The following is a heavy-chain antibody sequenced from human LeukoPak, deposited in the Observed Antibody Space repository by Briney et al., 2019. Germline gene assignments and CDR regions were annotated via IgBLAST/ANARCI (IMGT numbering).Heavy chain of an antibody. V-gene: IGHV3-21*01. CDR1: GFTFSSYS. J-gene: IGHJ4*02. CDR2: ISSSSSYI. Sequence: GGSLRLSCAASGFTFSSYSMNWVRQAPGKGLEWVSSISSSSSYIYYADSVKGRFTISGDNAKNSLYLQMNSLRAEDTAVYYRARIGRGYCSGGSCYALSDFDYWGQGTLVTVSS. CDR3: ARIGRGYCSGGSCYALSDFDY. D-gene: IGHD2-15*01.